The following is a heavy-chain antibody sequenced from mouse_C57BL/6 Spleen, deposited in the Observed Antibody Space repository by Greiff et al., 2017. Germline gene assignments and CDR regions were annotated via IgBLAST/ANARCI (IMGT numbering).Heavy chain of an antibody. J-gene: IGHJ4*01. CDR3: ASSYAMDY. CDR1: GYSFTSYY. V-gene: IGHV1-66*01. Sequence: VQLLESGPELVKPGASVKISCKASGYSFTSYYIHWVKQRPGQGLEWIGGIYPGSGNTKYNEKFKGKATLTADTSSSTAYIQLSSLTSEDSSVYYCASSYAMDYWGQGTSVTVSS. CDR2: IYPGSGNT.